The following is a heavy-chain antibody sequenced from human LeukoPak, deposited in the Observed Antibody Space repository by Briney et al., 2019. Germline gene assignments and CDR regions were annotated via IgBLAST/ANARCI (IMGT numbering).Heavy chain of an antibody. Sequence: GGSLRLSCAASGFTFSSYWMHWVRQAPGKGLVWVSRINSDESSTSYADSVKGRFTISRDNAKNTLYLQMNSLRAEDTAVYYCARDNAVHYDILTGYSYWGQGTLVTVSS. D-gene: IGHD3-9*01. CDR3: ARDNAVHYDILTGYSY. CDR2: INSDESST. J-gene: IGHJ4*02. CDR1: GFTFSSYW. V-gene: IGHV3-74*01.